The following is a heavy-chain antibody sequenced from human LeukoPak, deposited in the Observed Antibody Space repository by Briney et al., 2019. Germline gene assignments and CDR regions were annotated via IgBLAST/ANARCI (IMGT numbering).Heavy chain of an antibody. J-gene: IGHJ3*02. CDR1: GYTFTSYY. Sequence: GASVKISCKASGYTFTSYYIHWVRQAPGQGLEWMGIINPSGGSTTYAQKFQGRVTMTRDTSTSTVYMELSSLRSEDTAVYYCAREGLCGGGNCYTAFDIWGQGTMATVSS. CDR2: INPSGGST. V-gene: IGHV1-46*01. D-gene: IGHD2-15*01. CDR3: AREGLCGGGNCYTAFDI.